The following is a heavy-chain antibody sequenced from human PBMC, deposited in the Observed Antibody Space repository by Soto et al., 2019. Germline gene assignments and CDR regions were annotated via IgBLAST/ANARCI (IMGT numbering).Heavy chain of an antibody. Sequence: QVQLVESGGGVVQPGRSLRLSCAASGFTFRTYGMHWVRQAPGKGLEWLAVISNNGINKYYADSVKGRFTISRDNSRDTLWLQMNSLRGEDTAIYYCAKVIRADSTSSNFYYYSGLDVWGQGTTVTVSS. D-gene: IGHD6-6*01. CDR3: AKVIRADSTSSNFYYYSGLDV. J-gene: IGHJ6*02. CDR1: GFTFRTYG. CDR2: ISNNGINK. V-gene: IGHV3-30*18.